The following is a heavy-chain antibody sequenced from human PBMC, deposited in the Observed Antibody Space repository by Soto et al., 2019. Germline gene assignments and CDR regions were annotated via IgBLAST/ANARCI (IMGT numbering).Heavy chain of an antibody. CDR2: IGGSGGSR. CDR3: ARDLEAYYYASGK. Sequence: EVLLLDSGGGLVQPGGSLRLSCAASGFTFSSYAMSWVRQAPGKGLEWVSGIGGSGGSRYYVDSVKGRFTISRDNSKNMLYLQMNSLRAEDTAVYYCARDLEAYYYASGKWGQGTLVTVSS. J-gene: IGHJ4*02. V-gene: IGHV3-23*01. CDR1: GFTFSSYA. D-gene: IGHD3-10*01.